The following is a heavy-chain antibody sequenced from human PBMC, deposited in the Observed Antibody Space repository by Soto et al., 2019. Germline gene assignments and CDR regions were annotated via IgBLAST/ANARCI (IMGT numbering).Heavy chain of an antibody. Sequence: PRPQVKVSCKAPGGTFSSYAISWVRQAPGQGLEWMGGIIPIFGTANYAQKFQGRVTITADESTSTAYMELSSLRSEDTAVYYCAREKLDSSSWYYPWGQGTLVTVSS. J-gene: IGHJ5*02. D-gene: IGHD6-13*01. CDR2: IIPIFGTA. CDR1: GGTFSSYA. V-gene: IGHV1-69*01. CDR3: AREKLDSSSWYYP.